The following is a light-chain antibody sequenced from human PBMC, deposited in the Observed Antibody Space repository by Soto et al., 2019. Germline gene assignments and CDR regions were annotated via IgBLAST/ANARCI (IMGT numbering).Light chain of an antibody. V-gene: IGKV3-20*01. CDR2: GAS. J-gene: IGKJ5*01. Sequence: ETVLTQSPGSLSLSPGDRATLSCRASQSVGYNVAWNQQIPGQPPKLLIFGASSRATCIADKFSGSGSGTDFTLTISRLEPEDFALYYCQHYGAAPITFGRGTRLEIK. CDR3: QHYGAAPIT. CDR1: QSVGYN.